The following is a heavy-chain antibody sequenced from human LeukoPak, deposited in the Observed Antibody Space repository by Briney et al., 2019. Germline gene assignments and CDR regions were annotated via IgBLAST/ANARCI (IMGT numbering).Heavy chain of an antibody. Sequence: GRSLKLSCAASGFTFSSYAMHWVRQAPGKGLEWVPVISYDGSNKYYADSVKGRFTISRDNSKNTLYLQMNSLRAEDTAVYYCAREVAWSVFDYWGQGTLVTVSS. D-gene: IGHD3-3*01. J-gene: IGHJ4*02. CDR1: GFTFSSYA. CDR2: ISYDGSNK. V-gene: IGHV3-30-3*01. CDR3: AREVAWSVFDY.